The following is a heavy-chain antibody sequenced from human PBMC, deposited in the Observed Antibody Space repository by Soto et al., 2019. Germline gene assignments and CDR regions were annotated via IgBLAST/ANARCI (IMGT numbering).Heavy chain of an antibody. CDR3: ARARGCRHY. Sequence: KGAGYGKTGYRVSRVRQTPGQGLEWMGWINLNSGHTDYAQRFQGRVTMTRNTSITTAYMELTSLSSEDTAVYYCARARGCRHYWCQATLVTVSS. CDR2: INLNSGHT. V-gene: IGHV1-8*01. D-gene: IGHD6-19*01. CDR1: GYGKTGYR. J-gene: IGHJ4*02.